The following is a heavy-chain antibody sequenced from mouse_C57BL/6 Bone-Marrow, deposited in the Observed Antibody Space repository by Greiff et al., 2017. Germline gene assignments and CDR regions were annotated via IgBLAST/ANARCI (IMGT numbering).Heavy chain of an antibody. CDR3: YRMPFYDCNSYFGY. CDR1: GFSLSTFGMG. CDR2: LWRDDAK. Sequence: QVTLQQSGPGILQPSQTLSLSCSFSGFSLSTFGMGVGWLRQPSGQGLEWLAHLWRDDAKSYNPVQKSRLTISKDTSKNHVFLKIANVYTADTATYDCYRMPFYDCNSYFGYGGQGTTLMVSS. D-gene: IGHD2-1*01. J-gene: IGHJ2*01. V-gene: IGHV8-8*01.